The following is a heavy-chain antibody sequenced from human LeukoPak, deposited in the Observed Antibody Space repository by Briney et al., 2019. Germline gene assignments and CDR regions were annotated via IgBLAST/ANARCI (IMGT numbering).Heavy chain of an antibody. CDR1: GFTFSSYA. CDR3: AKDSSIHLNYDFWSGYSRCDY. Sequence: GGSLRLSRVPSGFTFSSYAMSWVRPAPGKGREWVSAISESGGSTYYADFVKGRFTISRDNSKNTLYLQMNSLRAEDTAVYYCAKDSSIHLNYDFWSGYSRCDYWGQGTLVTVSS. J-gene: IGHJ4*02. V-gene: IGHV3-23*01. CDR2: ISESGGST. D-gene: IGHD3-3*01.